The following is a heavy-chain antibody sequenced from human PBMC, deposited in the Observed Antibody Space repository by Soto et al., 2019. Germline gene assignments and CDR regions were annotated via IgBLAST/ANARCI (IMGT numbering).Heavy chain of an antibody. CDR3: AAGDYDENSGYASDY. CDR2: IVVGSGNT. J-gene: IGHJ4*02. D-gene: IGHD5-12*01. V-gene: IGHV1-58*01. CDR1: GCTFITST. Sequence: QMQLVQSGPEVKKPGTSVKVSCKASGCTFITSTVQWVRQARGQPLEWIGWIVVGSGNTIYAQKFQEIVTVTREEYTSTAYMELSSLRYEDTGVYYCAAGDYDENSGYASDYWGQGTTVTVSS.